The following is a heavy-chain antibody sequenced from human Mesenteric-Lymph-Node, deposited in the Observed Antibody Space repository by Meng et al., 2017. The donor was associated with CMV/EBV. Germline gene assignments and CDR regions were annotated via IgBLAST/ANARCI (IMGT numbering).Heavy chain of an antibody. CDR3: TKGRGRTSAYDY. J-gene: IGHJ4*02. CDR2: ISGSGGST. Sequence: GESLKISCAASGFTFSSYAMSWVRQAPGKGLEWVSAISGSGGSTYYADSVKGRFTISRDNSRDTLYLQMDSLRAEDTALYYCTKGRGRTSAYDYWGQGTLVTVSS. V-gene: IGHV3-23*01. D-gene: IGHD2-15*01. CDR1: GFTFSSYA.